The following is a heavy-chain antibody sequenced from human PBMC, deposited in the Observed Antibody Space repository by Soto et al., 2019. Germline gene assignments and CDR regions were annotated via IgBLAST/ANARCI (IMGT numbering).Heavy chain of an antibody. Sequence: QVQLVQSGVEVKKPGTSVKVSCRASGYTFTDYNITWVRQAPGQGLEWMGWISAYNGDTNYAQQFQGRVTVTTATSSTTSYMKLRSLRTDDTAVYYCARGLDGGSVVAFDIWGQGTMVTVSS. D-gene: IGHD4-17*01. CDR2: ISAYNGDT. J-gene: IGHJ3*02. V-gene: IGHV1-18*01. CDR3: ARGLDGGSVVAFDI. CDR1: GYTFTDYN.